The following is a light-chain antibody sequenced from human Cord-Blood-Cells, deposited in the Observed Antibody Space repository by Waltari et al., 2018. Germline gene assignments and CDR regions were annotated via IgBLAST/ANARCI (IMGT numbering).Light chain of an antibody. J-gene: IGLJ2*01. V-gene: IGLV2-8*01. CDR2: EVS. CDR1: SSDVGGYNY. Sequence: QSALTQPPSASGSPGQSVTISCTGTSSDVGGYNYVSWYQQHPGKAPKLMIYEVSKRTSGVPDRFSGSKSGNTASLTFSGLQAEDEADYYCSSYAGSNNLVFGGGTKLTVL. CDR3: SSYAGSNNLV.